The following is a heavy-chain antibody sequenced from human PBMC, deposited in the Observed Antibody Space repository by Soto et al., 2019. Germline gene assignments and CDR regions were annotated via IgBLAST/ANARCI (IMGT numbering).Heavy chain of an antibody. CDR3: ARSSLGYCSSTSCSAYYYYYGMDV. V-gene: IGHV1-3*01. CDR1: GYTFTSYA. CDR2: INAGNGNT. D-gene: IGHD2-2*01. Sequence: QVPLVQSGAEVKKPGASVKVSCKASGYTFTSYAMHWVRQAPGQRLEWMGWINAGNGNTKYSQKFQGRVTITRDTSASTAYMELSSLRSEDTAVYYCARSSLGYCSSTSCSAYYYYYGMDVWGQGTTVTVSS. J-gene: IGHJ6*02.